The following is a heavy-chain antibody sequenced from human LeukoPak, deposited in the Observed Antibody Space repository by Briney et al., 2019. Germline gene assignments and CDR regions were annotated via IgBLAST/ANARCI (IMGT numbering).Heavy chain of an antibody. CDR2: ISGSGGST. D-gene: IGHD6-13*01. Sequence: GGSLRLSCAASGFTFTSFAMSWVRQAPGKGLEWVSAISGSGGSTYYADSVKGRFTISRDNSRNTLYLQMNSLRAEDTAVYYCAKDSRIAAAGTPSDWFDPWGQGTLVTVPS. CDR1: GFTFTSFA. V-gene: IGHV3-23*01. J-gene: IGHJ5*02. CDR3: AKDSRIAAAGTPSDWFDP.